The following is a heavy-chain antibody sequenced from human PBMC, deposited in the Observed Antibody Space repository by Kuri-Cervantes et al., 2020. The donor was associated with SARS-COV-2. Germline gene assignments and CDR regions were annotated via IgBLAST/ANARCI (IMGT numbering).Heavy chain of an antibody. Sequence: SVKVSCKASGCTFSNYGTSWVRQAPGQGLEWMGGIIPSFGTTKYARKFQGRVTITADESTSTAYMELSSLRYEDTAVYYCTREGHSSGWDAEYFHHWGQGNLVTVSS. D-gene: IGHD6-19*01. CDR3: TREGHSSGWDAEYFHH. V-gene: IGHV1-69*13. CDR2: IIPSFGTT. CDR1: GCTFSNYG. J-gene: IGHJ1*01.